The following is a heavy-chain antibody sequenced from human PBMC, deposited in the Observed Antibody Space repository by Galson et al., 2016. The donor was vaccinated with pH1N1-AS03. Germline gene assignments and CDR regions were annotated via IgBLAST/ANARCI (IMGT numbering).Heavy chain of an antibody. CDR3: ARRYYFDY. D-gene: IGHD3-16*02. J-gene: IGHJ4*02. V-gene: IGHV1-46*01. CDR1: GYTLTRYY. Sequence: SVKVSCKASGYTLTRYYMHWVRQAPGQGIEWMGIIDPSGGPTTYAPKFQGRITITTDTSTSTVYMELVSLRSEDTAVYYCARRYYFDYWGQGTLVTVSS. CDR2: IDPSGGPT.